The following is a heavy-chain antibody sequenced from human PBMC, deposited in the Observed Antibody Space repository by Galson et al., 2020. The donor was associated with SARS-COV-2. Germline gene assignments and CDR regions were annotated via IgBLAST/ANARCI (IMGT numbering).Heavy chain of an antibody. V-gene: IGHV3-9*03. D-gene: IGHD7-27*01. CDR2: ISWNSETI. CDR1: GFTFGVFS. J-gene: IGHJ3*02. Sequence: SLKISCVASGFTFGVFSMHWVRQSPGTGLELVSGISWNSETIDYVDSVRGRFTISRDNANNCPYLEMNSLKPEDMALYYCAKGNWGSPFDIWGRGTMVTVSS. CDR3: AKGNWGSPFDI.